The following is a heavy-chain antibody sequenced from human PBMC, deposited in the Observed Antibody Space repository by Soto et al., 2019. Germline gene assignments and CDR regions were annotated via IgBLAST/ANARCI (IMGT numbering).Heavy chain of an antibody. CDR2: IIPIFGTA. V-gene: IGHV1-69*13. D-gene: IGHD6-19*01. CDR3: ARGSHSPGIAVAGYYY. CDR1: GYTFTNYG. Sequence: ASVKVSCTASGYTFTNYGISWVRQASGQGLEWMGGIIPIFGTANYAQKFQGRVTITADESTSTAYMELSRLTSEDTAMYYCARGSHSPGIAVAGYYYWGQGTLVTVSS. J-gene: IGHJ4*02.